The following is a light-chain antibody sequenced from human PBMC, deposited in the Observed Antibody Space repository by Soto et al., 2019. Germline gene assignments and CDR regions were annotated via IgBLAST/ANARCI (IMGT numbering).Light chain of an antibody. CDR1: QSVSSSF. CDR3: HQRSNWPPIA. CDR2: DAS. V-gene: IGKV3-11*01. Sequence: IVLTQSPDTLSLSPGERGTLSCRASQSVSSSFLAWYHQKPGQAPRLLIYDASNRATGIPARFSGSGSGTDFTLTITSLEPEDFAVYYCHQRSNWPPIAFGQGTLLEIK. J-gene: IGKJ5*01.